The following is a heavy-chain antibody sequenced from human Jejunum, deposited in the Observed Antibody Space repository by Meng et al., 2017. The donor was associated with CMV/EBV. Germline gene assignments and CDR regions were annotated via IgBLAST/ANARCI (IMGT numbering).Heavy chain of an antibody. D-gene: IGHD1-26*01. CDR1: GFTFSRHW. Sequence: SGFTFSRHWMPSVRQGPGKGLVWVSLLNGVGSDITSADSVKGRFPISRDNAKNTLYLQMNSLRAEDMAVYYCVRAGSGNAYGLFDSWGQGTLVTVSS. V-gene: IGHV3-74*01. J-gene: IGHJ4*02. CDR3: VRAGSGNAYGLFDS. CDR2: LNGVGSDI.